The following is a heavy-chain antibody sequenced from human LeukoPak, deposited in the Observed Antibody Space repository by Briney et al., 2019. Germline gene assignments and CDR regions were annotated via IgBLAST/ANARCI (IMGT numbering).Heavy chain of an antibody. V-gene: IGHV1-2*02. CDR1: GYTFTGNY. J-gene: IGHJ4*02. CDR2: IDPNRGGT. CDR3: ARSANGGGDY. D-gene: IGHD2-8*01. Sequence: ASVKVSCKASGYTFTGNYMHWVRQAPGQGLDWIGWIDPNRGGTDYAQKFQGRVTMTRDTSISTAYMELSRLKSDDTAIYYCARSANGGGDYWGQGTLVTVSS.